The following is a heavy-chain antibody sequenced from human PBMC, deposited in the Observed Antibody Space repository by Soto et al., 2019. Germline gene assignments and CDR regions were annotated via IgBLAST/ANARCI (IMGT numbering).Heavy chain of an antibody. Sequence: GGSLRLSCAASGFTFISYAMSWVRQAPGKGLEWVSAISGSGGSTYYADSVKGRFTISRDNSKNTLYLQMNSLRAEDTAVYYCAKAFAGSGPIVVVVAAKPADSGYFDYWGQGTLVTVSS. D-gene: IGHD2-15*01. CDR1: GFTFISYA. CDR2: ISGSGGST. J-gene: IGHJ4*02. V-gene: IGHV3-23*01. CDR3: AKAFAGSGPIVVVVAAKPADSGYFDY.